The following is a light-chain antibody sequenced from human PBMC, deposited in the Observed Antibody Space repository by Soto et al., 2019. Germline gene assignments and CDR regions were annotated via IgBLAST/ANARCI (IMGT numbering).Light chain of an antibody. J-gene: IGKJ1*01. CDR1: QRSNW. Sequence: DIQMTQSPPTLSASVGDRVTITCRAIQRSNWLAWYQQKPGKAPKLLVYKASVLESGVPSRFSASGSGTEFTLTISSLQPDDFATYHCQQYDSYPWTFGQGTKVEIK. CDR2: KAS. CDR3: QQYDSYPWT. V-gene: IGKV1-5*03.